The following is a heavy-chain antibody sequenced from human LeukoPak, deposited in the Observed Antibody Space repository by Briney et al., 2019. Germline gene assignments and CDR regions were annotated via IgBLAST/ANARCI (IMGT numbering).Heavy chain of an antibody. CDR3: ARWGEIYGSGIGYFDY. V-gene: IGHV3-21*01. D-gene: IGHD3-10*01. Sequence: GGSLRLSCAASGLILSRYAMTWVRQAPGKGLEWVSSISSSSSYIYYADSVKGRFTISRDNAKNSLYLQMNSLRAEDTAVYYCARWGEIYGSGIGYFDYWGQGTLVTVSS. CDR1: GLILSRYA. CDR2: ISSSSSYI. J-gene: IGHJ4*02.